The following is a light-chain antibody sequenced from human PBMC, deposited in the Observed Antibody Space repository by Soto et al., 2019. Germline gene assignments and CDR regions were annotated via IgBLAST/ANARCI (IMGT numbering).Light chain of an antibody. Sequence: DVVMTQSPLSLSVTLGQPASISCRSSQSLVHSDGNTYLNWFQQRPGQSPRRLIYKVSYRDSGXPXRXXGSGSGTDFTLKISRVEAEDVGIYYCMQSTPWPPLTFGGGTKVEIK. V-gene: IGKV2-30*02. CDR1: QSLVHSDGNTY. J-gene: IGKJ4*01. CDR2: KVS. CDR3: MQSTPWPPLT.